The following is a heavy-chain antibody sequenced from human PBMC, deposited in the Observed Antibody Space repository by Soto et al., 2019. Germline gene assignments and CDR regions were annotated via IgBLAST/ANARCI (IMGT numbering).Heavy chain of an antibody. CDR3: AKGLDRASLDF. D-gene: IGHD1-1*01. CDR1: GFTFSTHT. J-gene: IGHJ4*02. CDR2: LTADSDDT. Sequence: EVQLLESGGTLVQPGGSLRLSCVASGFTFSTHTMNWVRQAPGKGLEWVSRLTADSDDTSYADSIKGRFTISRDNSKNTRYLQMNSLRAEDTAIYYCAKGLDRASLDFWGQGARVTVSS. V-gene: IGHV3-23*01.